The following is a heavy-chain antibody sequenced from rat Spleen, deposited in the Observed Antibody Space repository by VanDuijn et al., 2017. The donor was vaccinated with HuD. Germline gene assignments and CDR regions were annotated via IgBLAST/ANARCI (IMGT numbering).Heavy chain of an antibody. CDR1: GFTFSNYY. V-gene: IGHV5-27*01. J-gene: IGHJ2*01. D-gene: IGHD1-6*01. Sequence: EVQLVESGGGLVQPGRSLKLSCAASGFTFSNYYMAWVRQAPTKGLEWVAYISTGGGNTYYRDSVKGRFTVSRDNAKSTLYLHMDSLRSEDTATYYCSTAGSFTDYYFAGGFDYWGQGVMVTVSS. CDR3: STAGSFTDYYFAGGFDY. CDR2: ISTGGGNT.